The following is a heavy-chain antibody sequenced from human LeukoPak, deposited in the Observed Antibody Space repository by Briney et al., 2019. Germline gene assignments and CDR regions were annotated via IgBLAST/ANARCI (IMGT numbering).Heavy chain of an antibody. D-gene: IGHD1-26*01. V-gene: IGHV4-59*08. J-gene: IGHJ4*02. CDR1: GGSITSYY. CDR2: IHYSGSS. CDR3: ARVLKYSGSYYCDY. Sequence: SETLSLTCTVSGGSITSYYWSWIRQPPGKGLEWIGYIHYSGSSNYNPSLKSRVTISVDTSKNQFSLKLGSVTAADTAVYYCARVLKYSGSYYCDYWGQGTLVTVSS.